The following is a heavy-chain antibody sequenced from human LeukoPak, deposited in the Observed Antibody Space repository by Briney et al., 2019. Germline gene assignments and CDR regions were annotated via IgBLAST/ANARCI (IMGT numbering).Heavy chain of an antibody. CDR2: ISSSSSYI. D-gene: IGHD3-22*01. CDR1: GFTFSSYS. J-gene: IGHJ4*02. V-gene: IGHV3-21*01. Sequence: GGSLRLSCAASGFTFSSYSMNWVRQAPGKGLEWLSSISSSSSYIYYADSVKGRFTISRDNAKNSLYLQMNSLRAEDTAVYYCARDVWDYYDSSGSTPFDYWGQGTLVTVSS. CDR3: ARDVWDYYDSSGSTPFDY.